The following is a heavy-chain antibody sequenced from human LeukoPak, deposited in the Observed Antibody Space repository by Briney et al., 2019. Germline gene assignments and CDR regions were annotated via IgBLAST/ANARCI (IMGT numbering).Heavy chain of an antibody. CDR2: IYYGENT. V-gene: IGHV4-39*07. CDR3: ATVDRLLTLVRGPIGY. D-gene: IGHD3-10*01. CDR1: GGSISNSPYY. Sequence: SETLSLTCTVSGGSISNSPYYWGWIRQPPGKGLEWIGSIYYGENTYFNPSLKSRVTISVDTSKNQFSLRLSSVTAADTAVYYCATVDRLLTLVRGPIGYWGQGTLVTVSS. J-gene: IGHJ4*02.